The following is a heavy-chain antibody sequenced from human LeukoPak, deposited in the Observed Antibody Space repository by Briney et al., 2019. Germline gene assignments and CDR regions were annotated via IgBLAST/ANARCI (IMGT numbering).Heavy chain of an antibody. J-gene: IGHJ6*03. CDR3: ARGGSQQNYYYNYMDV. V-gene: IGHV1-69*01. D-gene: IGHD1-26*01. Sequence: ASVKVSCKASGGTYNNYAISWVRQAPGQGLEWMGGIIPIFSTANYAQKFQGRVTITADESTSTVYMELSSLRSEDTAVYYCARGGSQQNYYYNYMDVWGKGTTVTVSS. CDR1: GGTYNNYA. CDR2: IIPIFSTA.